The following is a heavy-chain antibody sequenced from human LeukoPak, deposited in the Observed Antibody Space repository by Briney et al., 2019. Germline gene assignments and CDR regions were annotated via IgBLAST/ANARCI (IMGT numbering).Heavy chain of an antibody. CDR3: ATYAGSSSKYFQD. J-gene: IGHJ1*01. Sequence: GESLKISCKASGYSFTNYWIGWVRQMPGKGPEWMGIIYPGESDTRYSPSFQGQVTISADKSISTAYLQRSSLQASDTAMYYCATYAGSSSKYFQDWGQGTLVTVSS. CDR1: GYSFTNYW. V-gene: IGHV5-51*01. CDR2: IYPGESDT. D-gene: IGHD3-10*01.